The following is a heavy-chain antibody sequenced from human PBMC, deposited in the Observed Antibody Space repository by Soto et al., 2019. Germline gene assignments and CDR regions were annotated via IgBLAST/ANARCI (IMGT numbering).Heavy chain of an antibody. CDR2: ISSNGGWT. CDR3: ARSMAAAENDY. V-gene: IGHV3-64*01. Sequence: EVQLVESGGGLVQPGESLRLSCAGSGFAFSRYDVHWVRQAPGKGLEYVSSISSNGGWTYYANSVNGRFAISRDNSKNTVYLQMGSLRGEDMAVYYCARSMAAAENDYWGQGTLVTVSS. D-gene: IGHD6-13*01. J-gene: IGHJ4*02. CDR1: GFAFSRYD.